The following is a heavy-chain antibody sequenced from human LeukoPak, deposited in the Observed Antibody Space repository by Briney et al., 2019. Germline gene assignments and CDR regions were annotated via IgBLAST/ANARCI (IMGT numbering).Heavy chain of an antibody. CDR3: ASLNSSSYYYYYYMDV. CDR1: GGTFSSYA. Sequence: SVKVSCKASGGTFSSYAISWVRQAPGQGLEWMGGIIPIFGTANYAQKFQGRVTITTDESTSTAYMELSSLRSEDTAVYYCASLNSSSYYYYYYMDVWGKGTMVTVSS. V-gene: IGHV1-69*05. J-gene: IGHJ6*03. CDR2: IIPIFGTA. D-gene: IGHD6-6*01.